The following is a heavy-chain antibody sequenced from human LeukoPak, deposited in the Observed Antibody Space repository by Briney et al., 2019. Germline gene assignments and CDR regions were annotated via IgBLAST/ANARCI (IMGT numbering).Heavy chain of an antibody. CDR3: ARERGSGSYHPFDP. D-gene: IGHD3-10*01. V-gene: IGHV3-7*01. CDR1: GFIFNNYW. CDR2: IKQDGCEK. J-gene: IGHJ5*02. Sequence: GGSLRLSCAASGFIFNNYWMSWVRQAPRKGLEWVANIKQDGCEKYYVDSVKGRFTISRDNAKNSLYLQMNSLRAEDTAVYYCARERGSGSYHPFDPWGQGTLVTVSS.